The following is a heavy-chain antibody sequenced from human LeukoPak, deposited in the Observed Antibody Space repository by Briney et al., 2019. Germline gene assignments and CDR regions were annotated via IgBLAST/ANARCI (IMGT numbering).Heavy chain of an antibody. Sequence: PSETLSLTCTVSGGSISSGGYYWSWIRQPPGKGLEWIGYIYYSGSTNYNPSLKSRVTISVDTSKNQFSLKLSSVTAADTAVYYCARLRVGAFDAFDIWGQGTMVTVSS. CDR3: ARLRVGAFDAFDI. V-gene: IGHV4-61*08. D-gene: IGHD1-26*01. J-gene: IGHJ3*02. CDR2: IYYSGST. CDR1: GGSISSGGYY.